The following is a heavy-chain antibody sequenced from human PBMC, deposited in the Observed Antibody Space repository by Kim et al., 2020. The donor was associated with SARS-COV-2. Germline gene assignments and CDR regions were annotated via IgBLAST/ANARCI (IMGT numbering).Heavy chain of an antibody. D-gene: IGHD1-1*01. CDR2: ISYDGSNK. CDR1: GFTVSSYG. J-gene: IGHJ4*02. CDR3: AKGEGYRLLTFDY. Sequence: GGSLRLSCAASGFTVSSYGMHWVRQAPGKGLEWVAVISYDGSNKYYADSVKGRFTISRDNSKNTLYLQMNSLRAEDTAVYYCAKGEGYRLLTFDYWGQGTLVTVSS. V-gene: IGHV3-30*18.